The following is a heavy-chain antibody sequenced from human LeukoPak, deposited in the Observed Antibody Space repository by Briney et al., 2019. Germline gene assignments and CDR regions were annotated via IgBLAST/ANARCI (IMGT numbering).Heavy chain of an antibody. CDR3: ARTLDSSGYYGSFDQ. Sequence: SETLSLTCTVSGGSISSYYWSWIRQPAGKGLEWIGYIYYSGTSYYNPSLKSRVTISVDTSKNQFSLKLSSVTAADTAVYYCARTLDSSGYYGSFDQWGQGTLVTVSS. CDR2: IYYSGTS. V-gene: IGHV4-59*06. CDR1: GGSISSYY. J-gene: IGHJ4*02. D-gene: IGHD3-22*01.